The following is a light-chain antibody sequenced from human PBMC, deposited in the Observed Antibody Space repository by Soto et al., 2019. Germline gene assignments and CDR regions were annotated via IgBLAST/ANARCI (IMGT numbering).Light chain of an antibody. J-gene: IGLJ2*01. CDR3: QSYDSSSVV. V-gene: IGLV6-57*04. Sequence: NFMLTQPHSVSESPGKTVTISCTRSSGRIASNYVQWYQQRPGSAPTTVIHEDDQSPSGVPDRFSGSIDSSSNSASLTISGLKTEDEADYYCQSYDSSSVVFGGGTKLTVL. CDR2: EDD. CDR1: SGRIASNY.